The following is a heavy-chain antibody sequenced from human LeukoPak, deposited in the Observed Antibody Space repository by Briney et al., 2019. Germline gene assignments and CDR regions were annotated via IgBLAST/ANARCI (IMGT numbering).Heavy chain of an antibody. D-gene: IGHD2-2*01. J-gene: IGHJ3*02. CDR1: GGSFSGYY. V-gene: IGHV4-34*01. CDR3: ARGARVSVVVPAARRLGAFDI. CDR2: INHSGST. Sequence: PSETLSLTCAVYGGSFSGYYWSWIRQPPGKGLEWIGEINHSGSTNYNPSLKSRVTISVDTSKNQFSLKLSSVTAADTAVYYCARGARVSVVVPAARRLGAFDIWGQGTMVTVSS.